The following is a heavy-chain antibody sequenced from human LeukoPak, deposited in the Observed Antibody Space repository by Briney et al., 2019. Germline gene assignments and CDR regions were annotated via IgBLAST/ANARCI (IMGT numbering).Heavy chain of an antibody. D-gene: IGHD2-2*01. Sequence: ASVKVSCKASGYTFTGYYMHWVRQAPGQGLEWMGRINPNSGGTNYAQKFQGRVTMTRDTSISTAYMELSRLRSDDTAVYYCASTTWTVVVPADHQNFDYWGQGTLVTVSS. V-gene: IGHV1-2*06. CDR1: GYTFTGYY. CDR3: ASTTWTVVVPADHQNFDY. J-gene: IGHJ4*02. CDR2: INPNSGGT.